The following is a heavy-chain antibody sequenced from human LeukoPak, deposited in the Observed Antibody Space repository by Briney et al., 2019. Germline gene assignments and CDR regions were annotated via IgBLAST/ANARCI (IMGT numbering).Heavy chain of an antibody. CDR3: AKEIGGRCSSTSCYLTVDY. CDR2: IRYDGSNK. V-gene: IGHV3-30*02. D-gene: IGHD2-2*01. CDR1: GFTFSSYG. Sequence: GGSLRLSCAASGFTFSSYGMHWVRQAPGKGLEWVAFIRYDGSNKYYADSVKGRFTISRDNSKNTLYLQMNSLRAEDTAVYYCAKEIGGRCSSTSCYLTVDYWGQGTLVTVSS. J-gene: IGHJ4*02.